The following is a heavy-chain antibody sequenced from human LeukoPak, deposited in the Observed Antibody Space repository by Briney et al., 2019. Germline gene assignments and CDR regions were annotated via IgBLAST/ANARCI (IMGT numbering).Heavy chain of an antibody. CDR3: AREPGIAAAGPTAYLDY. V-gene: IGHV1-69*01. J-gene: IGHJ4*02. CDR2: IIPIFGTA. Sequence: ASVKVSCKASGGTFSIYAISWVRQAPGQGLEWMGGIIPIFGTANYAQKFQGRVTITADESTSTAYMWLSSRRSKETAVYYCAREPGIAAAGPTAYLDYWGQGTLVTVSS. D-gene: IGHD6-25*01. CDR1: GGTFSIYA.